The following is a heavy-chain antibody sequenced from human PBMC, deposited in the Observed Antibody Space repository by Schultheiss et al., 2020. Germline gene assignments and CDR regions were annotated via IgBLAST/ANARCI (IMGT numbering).Heavy chain of an antibody. CDR2: THYTGST. J-gene: IGHJ4*02. CDR3: ARQVVDGSGSKDY. CDR1: GGSISSSSYY. V-gene: IGHV4-39*01. Sequence: SETLSLTCTVSGGSISSSSYYWGWIRQPPGKGLEWIGYTHYTGSTYYSPSLRRRVTISLDTSKSQFSLKLSSVTAADTAVYYCARQVVDGSGSKDYWGQGTLVTVSS. D-gene: IGHD3-10*01.